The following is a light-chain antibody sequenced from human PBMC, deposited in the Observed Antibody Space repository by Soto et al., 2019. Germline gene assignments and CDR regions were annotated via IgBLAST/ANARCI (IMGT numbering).Light chain of an antibody. J-gene: IGKJ4*01. CDR2: DAS. V-gene: IGKV3-11*01. Sequence: EIVLTQSPATLSLSPGERATLSCRASQSIRSYLAWYQQKPGQAPRLLIYDASNRATGIPARFSGSGSGTDFTLTISSLEPEDFAVYYCQQRSHGSPETFGGGTKVEIK. CDR1: QSIRSY. CDR3: QQRSHGSPET.